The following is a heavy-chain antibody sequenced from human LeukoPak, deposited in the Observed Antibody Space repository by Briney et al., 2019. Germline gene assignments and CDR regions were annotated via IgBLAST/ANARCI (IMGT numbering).Heavy chain of an antibody. CDR1: GYLFSTSW. V-gene: IGHV5-51*01. D-gene: IGHD3-22*01. J-gene: IGHJ3*02. CDR2: VYPGDSGA. Sequence: GESLKISFKGSGYLFSTSWIAWVRQMPGKGLEWMGIVYPGDSGARYSPSFQGQVTMSADTSINTASLQWSSLKASDTAIYYCARKSYYDSYQHAFDIWGQGTMVTVSS. CDR3: ARKSYYDSYQHAFDI.